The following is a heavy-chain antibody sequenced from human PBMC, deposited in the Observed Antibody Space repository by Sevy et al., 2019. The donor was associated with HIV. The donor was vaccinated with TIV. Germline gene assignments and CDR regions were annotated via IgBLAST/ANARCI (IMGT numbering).Heavy chain of an antibody. CDR3: AKGAVAGPLLYYFDY. CDR1: GYTFTSYA. J-gene: IGHJ4*02. Sequence: ASVKVSCKASGYTFTSYAMHWVRQAPGQRLAWMGWINAGNGNTKYSQKFQGRVTITRDTSASTDYMELRSLRSEDTAVYYCAKGAVAGPLLYYFDYWGQGTLVTVSS. D-gene: IGHD6-19*01. V-gene: IGHV1-3*01. CDR2: INAGNGNT.